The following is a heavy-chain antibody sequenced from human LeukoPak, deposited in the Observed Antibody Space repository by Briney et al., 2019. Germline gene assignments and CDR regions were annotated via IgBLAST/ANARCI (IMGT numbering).Heavy chain of an antibody. CDR1: GFTFSSYG. V-gene: IGHV3-30*18. CDR2: ISYDGSNK. J-gene: IGHJ4*02. D-gene: IGHD1-26*01. Sequence: GGSLRLSCAASGFTFSSYGMHWVRQAPGKGLECAAVISYDGSNKYYADSVKGRFTTSRDNSKNTLYLQMDSLRAEDTAVYYCAKDKELALDYWGQGTLVTVSS. CDR3: AKDKELALDY.